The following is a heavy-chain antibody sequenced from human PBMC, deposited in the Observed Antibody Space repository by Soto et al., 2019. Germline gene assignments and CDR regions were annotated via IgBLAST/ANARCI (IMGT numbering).Heavy chain of an antibody. D-gene: IGHD3-10*01. CDR1: GFIFSNYA. J-gene: IGHJ4*02. V-gene: IGHV3-30*18. Sequence: GGSLRLSCAASGFIFSNYAMHWVRQAPGKGLEWVALILFDGRNEYYADSVKGRFIISRDNSKNTLYLQMSRLRAEDTAVYFCAKGMFSSSPAAAGSFDYWGQGALVTVSS. CDR2: ILFDGRNE. CDR3: AKGMFSSSPAAAGSFDY.